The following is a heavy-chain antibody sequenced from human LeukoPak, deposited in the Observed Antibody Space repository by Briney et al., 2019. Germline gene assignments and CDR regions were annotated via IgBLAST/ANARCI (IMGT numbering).Heavy chain of an antibody. CDR1: GGSISTITYY. J-gene: IGHJ4*02. Sequence: SETLSLTCTVSGGSISTITYYWGWIRQPPGRGLEWVGHMYYRGNTFYNPSLKSRVTISVDTSKNQFSLRLNSVTAADTAMYYCAKSGGYGLIDYWGQGTLVTVSS. V-gene: IGHV4-39*01. D-gene: IGHD1-26*01. CDR2: MYYRGNT. CDR3: AKSGGYGLIDY.